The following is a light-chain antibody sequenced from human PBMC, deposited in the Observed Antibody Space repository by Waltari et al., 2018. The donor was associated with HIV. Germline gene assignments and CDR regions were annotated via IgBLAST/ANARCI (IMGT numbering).Light chain of an antibody. CDR1: SSNIGAGYD. Sequence: QSVLTQPPSVSGAPGQRVTISCTGSSSNIGAGYDVHWYQQLPGTAPKLLIYGNNIQPSGVPDRFSGSKSGTSASLAINGLQAEDEADYYCQSYDTSLRGSNVFGGGTKLTVL. V-gene: IGLV1-40*01. J-gene: IGLJ2*01. CDR3: QSYDTSLRGSNV. CDR2: GNN.